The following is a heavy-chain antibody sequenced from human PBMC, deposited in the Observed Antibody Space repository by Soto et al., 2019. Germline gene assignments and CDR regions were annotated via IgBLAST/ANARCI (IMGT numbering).Heavy chain of an antibody. J-gene: IGHJ6*02. CDR2: IYYSGST. D-gene: IGHD6-6*01. V-gene: IGHV4-31*03. CDR3: AGYRYSSSSRYYYGMDV. CDR1: GGSISSGGYY. Sequence: SETLSLTCTVSGGSISSGGYYWSWIRQHPGKGLEWIGYIYYSGSTYYNPSLKSRVTISVDTSKNQFSLRLSSVTAADTAVYYCAGYRYSSSSRYYYGMDVWGQGTTVTVSS.